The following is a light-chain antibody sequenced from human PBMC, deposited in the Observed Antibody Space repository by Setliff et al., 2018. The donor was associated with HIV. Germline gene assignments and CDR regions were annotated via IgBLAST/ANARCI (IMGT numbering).Light chain of an antibody. J-gene: IGLJ1*01. CDR1: SSNIGTGYD. CDR2: DNN. CDR3: GTWDSSLSAYV. V-gene: IGLV1-51*01. Sequence: QSVLTQPPSVSGAPGQRVTISCTGSSSNIGTGYDVSWYQQLPGTAPKLLIYDNNKRPSGIPDRFSGSKSGTSATLGITGLQTGDEADYYCGTWDSSLSAYVFGTGTKVTVL.